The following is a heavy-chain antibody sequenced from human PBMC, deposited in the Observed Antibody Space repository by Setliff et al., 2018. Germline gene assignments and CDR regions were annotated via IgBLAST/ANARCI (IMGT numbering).Heavy chain of an antibody. CDR3: ARAPWGDDYDSLYTWFDP. CDR2: VNPSGGKT. J-gene: IGHJ5*02. D-gene: IGHD3-22*01. Sequence: ASVKVSCKTSGYGFTSHYFRWLRQAPGQGLEWMGIVNPSGGKTTLSQKFQGRVSMTADASTATVYMELHSLTSEDTAIYYCARAPWGDDYDSLYTWFDPWGQGSLVTVS. CDR1: GYGFTSHY. V-gene: IGHV1-46*01.